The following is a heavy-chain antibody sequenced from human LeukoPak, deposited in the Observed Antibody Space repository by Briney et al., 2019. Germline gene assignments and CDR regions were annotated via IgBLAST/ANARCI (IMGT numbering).Heavy chain of an antibody. CDR3: ARHDWNDGRNWFDP. D-gene: IGHD1-1*01. CDR2: IYYSGST. V-gene: IGHV4-39*01. Sequence: PSETLSLTCTVSGGSISSSSYYWGWIRQPPGTGLEWIGSIYYSGSTYYNPSLKSRVTISVDTSKNQFSLKLSSVTAADTAVYYCARHDWNDGRNWFDPWGQGTLVTVSS. J-gene: IGHJ5*02. CDR1: GGSISSSSYY.